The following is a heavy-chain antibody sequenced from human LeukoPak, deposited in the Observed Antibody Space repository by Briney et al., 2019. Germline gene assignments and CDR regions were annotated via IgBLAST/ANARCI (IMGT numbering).Heavy chain of an antibody. CDR2: IKEGGSET. Sequence: GGSLRLSCAASGFTFSSYSMNWVRQVPGKGLECLANIKEGGSETYYADSVKGRFTISRDNPKNLLFLQINSLRVEDTALYYCARDFRQWLVPDAFDIWGQGTMVTVSS. V-gene: IGHV3-7*01. D-gene: IGHD6-19*01. CDR1: GFTFSSYS. J-gene: IGHJ3*02. CDR3: ARDFRQWLVPDAFDI.